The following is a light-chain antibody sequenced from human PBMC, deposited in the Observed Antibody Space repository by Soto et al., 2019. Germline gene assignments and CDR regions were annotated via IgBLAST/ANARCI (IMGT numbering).Light chain of an antibody. J-gene: IGKJ4*01. CDR2: DAS. CDR1: QAIGSW. Sequence: DLQMTQSPSSLSASVGDRVTITCRASQAIGSWLAWYQQKPGKAPTSLIYDASNLQTEVPSRFSGSGSGTDFTLTISGLHPEDSATYYCQQYNSFPLTFGGGTMVEI. V-gene: IGKV1D-16*01. CDR3: QQYNSFPLT.